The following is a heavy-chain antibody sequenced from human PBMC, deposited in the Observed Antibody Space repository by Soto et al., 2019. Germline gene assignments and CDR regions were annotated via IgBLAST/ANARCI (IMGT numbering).Heavy chain of an antibody. CDR3: ARPGPSYHIFTGYYKGAFDI. D-gene: IGHD3-9*01. CDR2: IIRIFGPA. CDR1: GGTFSSYA. J-gene: IGHJ3*02. Sequence: QVQLVQSGAEVKKPGSSVKVSCKASGGTFSSYAISWVRQAPGQGLEWMGGIIRIFGPANYAQKFQGSVTMTADEATRTAYMDLSSLRSEDTAVYYCARPGPSYHIFTGYYKGAFDIWGQGTMVTGSS. V-gene: IGHV1-69*01.